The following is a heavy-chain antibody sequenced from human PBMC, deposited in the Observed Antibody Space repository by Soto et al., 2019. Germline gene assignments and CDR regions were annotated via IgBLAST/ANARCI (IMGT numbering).Heavy chain of an antibody. D-gene: IGHD3-3*01. Sequence: QVQLQESGPGLVKPSETVSLTCSVSGGYISSHYWSWIRQPAGKALEWIGRIYTTGSTNYNPSLKSRVTMSEDTPKNQISLKLSSVTAADTAVYFCARDAPLRGSAYFHFDYWGQGTLVTVSS. CDR3: ARDAPLRGSAYFHFDY. CDR2: IYTTGST. V-gene: IGHV4-4*07. J-gene: IGHJ4*02. CDR1: GGYISSHY.